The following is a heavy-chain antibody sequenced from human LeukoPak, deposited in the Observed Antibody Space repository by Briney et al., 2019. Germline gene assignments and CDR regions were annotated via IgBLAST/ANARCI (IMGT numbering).Heavy chain of an antibody. CDR1: GGSFSIYA. Sequence: SVNVSCKASGGSFSIYAISWVRQAPGQGLEWMGGIIPIFGTANYAQKFQGRVTITADESTSTAYMELSSLRSEDTAVYYCARDDPAARISGYSGYDYQGFDYWGQGTLVTVSS. D-gene: IGHD5-12*01. CDR3: ARDDPAARISGYSGYDYQGFDY. J-gene: IGHJ4*02. V-gene: IGHV1-69*13. CDR2: IIPIFGTA.